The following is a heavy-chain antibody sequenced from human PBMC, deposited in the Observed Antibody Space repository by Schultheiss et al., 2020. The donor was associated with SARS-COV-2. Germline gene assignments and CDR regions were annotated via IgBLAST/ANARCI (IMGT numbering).Heavy chain of an antibody. J-gene: IGHJ6*02. CDR1: GYTFTGYY. V-gene: IGHV1-2*02. D-gene: IGHD4-23*01. CDR2: INPNSGGT. CDR3: ARVGPRGGNSQGGMDV. Sequence: ASVKVSCKASGYTFTGYYMHWVRQAPGQGLEWMGWINPNSGGTNYAQKFQGRVTMTRDTSISTAYMELSRLRSDDTAVYYCARVGPRGGNSQGGMDVWGQGTTVTVSS.